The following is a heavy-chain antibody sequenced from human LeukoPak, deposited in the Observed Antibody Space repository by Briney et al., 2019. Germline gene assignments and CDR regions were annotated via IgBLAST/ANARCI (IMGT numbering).Heavy chain of an antibody. CDR2: IYTGGSA. D-gene: IGHD2-15*01. V-gene: IGHV3-66*01. CDR3: ARALGSAIDY. Sequence: GGSLRLSCAASGFIVSSNYMSWVRQAPGKGLEWVSVIYTGGSARYAVSVKGRFTISRDNSKNTLYLQMNSRRAEDTAVYYCARALGSAIDYWGQGTLVTVSS. CDR1: GFIVSSNY. J-gene: IGHJ4*02.